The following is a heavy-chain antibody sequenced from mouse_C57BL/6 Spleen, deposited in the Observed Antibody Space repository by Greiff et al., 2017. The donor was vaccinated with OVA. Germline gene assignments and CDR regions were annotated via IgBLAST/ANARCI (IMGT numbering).Heavy chain of an antibody. CDR2: ISSGSSTI. CDR3: ARSLLDMGDWYFDV. D-gene: IGHD1-1*01. CDR1: GFTFSDYG. Sequence: EVMLVESGGGLVKPGGSLKLSCAASGFTFSDYGMHWVRQAPEKGLEWVAYISSGSSTIYYADTVKGRFTISRDNAKNTLFLQMTSLRSEDTAMYYCARSLLDMGDWYFDVWGTGTTVTVSS. J-gene: IGHJ1*03. V-gene: IGHV5-17*01.